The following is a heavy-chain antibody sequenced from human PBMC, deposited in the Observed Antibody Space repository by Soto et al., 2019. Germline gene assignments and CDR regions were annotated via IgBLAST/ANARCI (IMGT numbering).Heavy chain of an antibody. CDR1: GYTFTTYD. D-gene: IGHD3-3*01. Sequence: QAQLVQSGAEVRKPGASVKVSCKASGYTFTTYDIHWVRQAPGQGLEWLGWMDPNSGSTGYAQNFQGRITRTRNISRNTAQMELSSLQSEDTAVYYCSRERKFDFWRKGLDFWGQGTTVTVSS. J-gene: IGHJ6*02. CDR2: MDPNSGST. CDR3: SRERKFDFWRKGLDF. V-gene: IGHV1-8*01.